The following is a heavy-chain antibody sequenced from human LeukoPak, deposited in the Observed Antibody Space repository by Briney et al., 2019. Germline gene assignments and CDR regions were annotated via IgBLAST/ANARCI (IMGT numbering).Heavy chain of an antibody. CDR3: VKDQTYYYDSSGYYVY. V-gene: IGHV3-64D*06. Sequence: GGSLRLSCSASGFTFSSYAMHWVRQAPGKELEYVSAISSNGGSTYYADSVKGRFTIPRDNSKNTLYLQMSSLRAEDMAVYYCVKDQTYYYDSSGYYVYWGQGTLVTVSS. J-gene: IGHJ4*02. CDR2: ISSNGGST. D-gene: IGHD3-22*01. CDR1: GFTFSSYA.